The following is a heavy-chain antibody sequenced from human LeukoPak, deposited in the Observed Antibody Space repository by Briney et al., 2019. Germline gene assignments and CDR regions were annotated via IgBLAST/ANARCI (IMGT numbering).Heavy chain of an antibody. V-gene: IGHV1-69*17. Sequence: SVKVSCKASGGTFSSYAISWVRQAPGQGREWRGGIIPIFGIANYAQKFQGRVTITADKSTSTAYMELRSRRAEDTAVYYCARTPNYYDSSGYYSRAYYYYGMDVWGQGTTVTVSS. CDR1: GGTFSSYA. J-gene: IGHJ6*02. CDR3: ARTPNYYDSSGYYSRAYYYYGMDV. CDR2: IIPIFGIA. D-gene: IGHD3-22*01.